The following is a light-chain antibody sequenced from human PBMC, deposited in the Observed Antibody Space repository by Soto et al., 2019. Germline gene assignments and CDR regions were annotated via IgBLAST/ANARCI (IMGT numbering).Light chain of an antibody. V-gene: IGKV1-5*03. CDR3: QHYNSYSEA. CDR2: KAY. CDR1: QTISSW. Sequence: DIQMTQSASTLFGSVGDRVTLTCRASQTISSWLAWYQQKPGKAPKLLIYKAYTLKSGVTSRFSGSGSGTEFTLTISSLQPDDFATYYCQHYNSYSEAVGPGTQVEIK. J-gene: IGKJ1*01.